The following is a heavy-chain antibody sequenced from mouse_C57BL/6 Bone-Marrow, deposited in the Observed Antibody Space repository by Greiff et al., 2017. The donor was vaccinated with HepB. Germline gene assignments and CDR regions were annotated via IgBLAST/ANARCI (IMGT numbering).Heavy chain of an antibody. Sequence: QVQLQQPGAELVKPGASVKLSCKASGYTFTSYWMHWVKQRPGQGLEWIGMIHPNSGSTNYNEKFKSKATLTVDKSSSTAYMQLSSLTSEDSAVYYCARGGGITLGPRHHSHRGLYWGQGTTLTVSS. V-gene: IGHV1-64*01. CDR3: ARGGGITLGPRHHSHRGLY. J-gene: IGHJ2*01. D-gene: IGHD2-4*01. CDR2: IHPNSGST. CDR1: GYTFTSYW.